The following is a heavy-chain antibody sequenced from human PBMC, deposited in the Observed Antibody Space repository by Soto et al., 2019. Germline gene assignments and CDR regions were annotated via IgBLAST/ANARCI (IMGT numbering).Heavy chain of an antibody. CDR2: IYYSGST. CDR1: GGSISSGGYY. Sequence: PSETLSLTCTVSGGSISSGGYYWSWIRQHPGKGLEWIGYIYYSGSTYYNPSLKSRVTISVDTSKNQFSLKLSSVTVADTAVYYCARGGGYYSGGPLGAFDIWGRGTMVTVS. D-gene: IGHD3-22*01. CDR3: ARGGGYYSGGPLGAFDI. V-gene: IGHV4-31*03. J-gene: IGHJ3*02.